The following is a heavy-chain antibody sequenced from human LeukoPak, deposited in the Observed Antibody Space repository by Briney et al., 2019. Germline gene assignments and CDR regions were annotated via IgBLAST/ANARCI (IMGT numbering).Heavy chain of an antibody. CDR1: GFTFSSYG. CDR3: AKDLPYSSSWYLNYYYYGMDV. J-gene: IGHJ6*02. Sequence: PGGSLRLSCAASGFTFSSYGMHWVRQAPGKGLEWVAVISYDGSNKYYADSVKGRFTISRDNSKNTLYLQMNILRAEDAAVYYCAKDLPYSSSWYLNYYYYGMDVWGQGTTVTVSS. D-gene: IGHD6-13*01. CDR2: ISYDGSNK. V-gene: IGHV3-30*18.